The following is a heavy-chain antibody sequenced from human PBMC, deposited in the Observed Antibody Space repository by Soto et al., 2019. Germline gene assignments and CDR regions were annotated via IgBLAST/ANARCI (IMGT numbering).Heavy chain of an antibody. CDR3: ARHHGPTTSENGFDP. CDR1: GYTFFTYD. Sequence: QVHLVQSGVEVKTPGASVKVSCQASGYTFFTYDISWVRQAPGQGLEWMGWISTYSGDTKYAQKFQGTVTMTTHTSTTTAYLELRSLRSDDTAVYYCARHHGPTTSENGFDPWGQGTLVTVSS. CDR2: ISTYSGDT. V-gene: IGHV1-18*01. J-gene: IGHJ5*02. D-gene: IGHD5-12*01.